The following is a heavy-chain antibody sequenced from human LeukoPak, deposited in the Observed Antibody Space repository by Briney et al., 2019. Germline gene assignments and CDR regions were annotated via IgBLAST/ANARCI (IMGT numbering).Heavy chain of an antibody. CDR1: GGSFSGYY. Sequence: SETLSLTCAVYGGSFSGYYWSWIRQPPGKGLEWIGEINHSGSTNYNPSLKSRVTISVDTSKNQFSLKLSSVTAADTAVYYCARLPSGSYPGYWGQGTLVTVSS. J-gene: IGHJ4*02. V-gene: IGHV4-34*01. CDR3: ARLPSGSYPGY. D-gene: IGHD1-26*01. CDR2: INHSGST.